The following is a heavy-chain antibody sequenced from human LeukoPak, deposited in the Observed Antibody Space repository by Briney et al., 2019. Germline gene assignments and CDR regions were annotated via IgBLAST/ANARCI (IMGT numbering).Heavy chain of an antibody. J-gene: IGHJ4*02. CDR1: GGSVSSGTYY. Sequence: PSETLSLTCTVSGGSVSSGTYYWSWIRQPPGKGLEWIGEINHSGSTNYNPSLKSRVTISVDTSKNQFSLKLSSVTAADTAVYYCARGKSIDYWGQGTLVTVSS. V-gene: IGHV4-39*07. CDR3: ARGKSIDY. D-gene: IGHD2/OR15-2a*01. CDR2: INHSGST.